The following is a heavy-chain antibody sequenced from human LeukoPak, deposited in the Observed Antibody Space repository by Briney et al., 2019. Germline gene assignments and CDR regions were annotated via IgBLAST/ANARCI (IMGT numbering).Heavy chain of an antibody. D-gene: IGHD6-13*01. J-gene: IGHJ6*02. Sequence: SQTLSLTCAISGDSVSSHSATWNWIRQSPSRGLEWLGRTYYRSKWYNDYAVSVKSRITINPDTSKNQFSLQMNSVTPEDTAVYYCARDRSSSWYAPRGGIGMDVWGQGTTVTVSS. CDR2: TYYRSKWYN. CDR3: ARDRSSSWYAPRGGIGMDV. V-gene: IGHV6-1*01. CDR1: GDSVSSHSAT.